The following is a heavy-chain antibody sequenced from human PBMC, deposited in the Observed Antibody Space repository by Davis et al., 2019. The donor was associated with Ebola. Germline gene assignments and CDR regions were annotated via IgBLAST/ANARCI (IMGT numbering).Heavy chain of an antibody. CDR2: ISAYNGNT. Sequence: ASVKVSCKASGYTFTSYGISWVRQAPGQGLEWMGWISAYNGNTNYAQKLQGRVTMTTDTSTSTAYMELRSLRSDDTAVYYCARGTHYDFWSGYYTDYYYYYMDVWGKGTTVTVSS. V-gene: IGHV1-18*01. D-gene: IGHD3-3*01. CDR1: GYTFTSYG. CDR3: ARGTHYDFWSGYYTDYYYYYMDV. J-gene: IGHJ6*03.